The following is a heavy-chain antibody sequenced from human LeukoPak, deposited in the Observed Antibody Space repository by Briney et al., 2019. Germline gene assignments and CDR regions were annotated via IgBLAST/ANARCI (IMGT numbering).Heavy chain of an antibody. Sequence: GGSLRLSCAASGFTFSTYWMTWVRQAPGKGLEWVANINQNGSETYYVDSVKGRFTISRDNARNSLYLQMNSLRVEDTAVYYCARKKYYYDTSTYGWFDPWGQGISVTVSS. CDR2: INQNGSET. V-gene: IGHV3-7*01. CDR1: GFTFSTYW. D-gene: IGHD3-22*01. J-gene: IGHJ5*02. CDR3: ARKKYYYDTSTYGWFDP.